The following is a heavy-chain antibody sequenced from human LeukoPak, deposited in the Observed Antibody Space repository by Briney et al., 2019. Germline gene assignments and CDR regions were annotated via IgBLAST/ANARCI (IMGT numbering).Heavy chain of an antibody. J-gene: IGHJ1*01. CDR2: ISESGGTT. CDR3: AKDPSTSWYWYFQH. CDR1: GXTFSTHA. V-gene: IGHV3-23*01. D-gene: IGHD2-8*02. Sequence: GGSLRLSCAASGXTFSTHAMSWVRQAPGKGLEWVSGISESGGTTYYADSVKGRFTISRDNFKSTLYLQMNSLRAEDTAVYYCAKDPSTSWYWYFQHWGQGTLVTVSS.